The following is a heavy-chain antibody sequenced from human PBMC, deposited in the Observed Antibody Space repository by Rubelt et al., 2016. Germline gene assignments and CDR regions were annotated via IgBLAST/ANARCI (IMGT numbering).Heavy chain of an antibody. CDR3: ARHGSSSWYGKGFDY. V-gene: IGHV4-39*01. CDR1: GGSISSSSYY. CDR2: IYYSGST. D-gene: IGHD6-13*01. Sequence: QLQLQESGPGLVKPSETLSLTCTVSGGSISSSSYYWGWIRQPPGKGLEWIGSIYYSGSTYYNPSLSGVLPISVDTSRSEFALRLSSGTAADTAVYYCARHGSSSWYGKGFDYWGQGTLVTVSS. J-gene: IGHJ4*02.